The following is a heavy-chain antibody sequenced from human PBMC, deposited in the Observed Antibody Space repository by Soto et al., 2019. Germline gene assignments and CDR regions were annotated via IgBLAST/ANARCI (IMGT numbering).Heavy chain of an antibody. V-gene: IGHV3-30-3*01. CDR1: GFTFSSYA. Sequence: GGSLRLSCAASGFTFSSYAMHWVRQAPGKGLEWVAVISYDGSNKYYADSVKGRFTISRDNSKNTLYLQMNSLRAEDTAVYYCAREATIFGVYYYYGMDVWGQGTTVTVSS. D-gene: IGHD3-3*01. CDR2: ISYDGSNK. J-gene: IGHJ6*02. CDR3: AREATIFGVYYYYGMDV.